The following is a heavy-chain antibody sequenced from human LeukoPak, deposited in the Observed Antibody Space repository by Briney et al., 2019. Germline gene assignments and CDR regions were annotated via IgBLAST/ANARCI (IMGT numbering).Heavy chain of an antibody. D-gene: IGHD3-3*01. CDR3: ARHSTIFGHFGY. V-gene: IGHV4-39*01. CDR2: MYYSGST. J-gene: IGHJ4*02. Sequence: PSETLSLTCTVSGGSISSGSYYWSWIRQPPGKGLEWIGSMYYSGSTYYNPSLKSRVTISVDTSKNQFSLKLTSVTAADTAVYYCARHSTIFGHFGYWGQGTLVTVSS. CDR1: GGSISSGSYY.